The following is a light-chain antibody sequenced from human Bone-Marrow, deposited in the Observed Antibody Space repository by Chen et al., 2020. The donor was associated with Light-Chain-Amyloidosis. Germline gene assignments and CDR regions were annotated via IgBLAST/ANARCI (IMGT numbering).Light chain of an antibody. CDR2: GAS. Sequence: EIVLPQSPGTLSLSPGERATLSCKASQSVSSSYLAWYQQKPGQAPRLLIYGASSRATGIPDRVSGSGSGTDFTLTISRLEPEDFAVYYCQQYGSSPPTFGQGTKVEIK. CDR3: QQYGSSPPT. CDR1: QSVSSSY. J-gene: IGKJ1*01. V-gene: IGKV3-20*01.